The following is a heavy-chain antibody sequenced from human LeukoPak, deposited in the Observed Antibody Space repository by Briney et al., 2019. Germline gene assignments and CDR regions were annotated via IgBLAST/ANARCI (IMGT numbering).Heavy chain of an antibody. CDR3: AKSFLTGYSLFDS. D-gene: IGHD3-9*01. CDR1: GFTFSTYA. CDR2: ISGSGDSI. V-gene: IGHV3-23*01. J-gene: IGHJ4*02. Sequence: PGGSLRLSCAASGFTFSTYAMHWVRQAPGKGLEWVSAISGSGDSIFYADSVKGRFTISRDNSKTTLYVQMNSLRAEDTAVYYCAKSFLTGYSLFDSWGQGTLVTVSS.